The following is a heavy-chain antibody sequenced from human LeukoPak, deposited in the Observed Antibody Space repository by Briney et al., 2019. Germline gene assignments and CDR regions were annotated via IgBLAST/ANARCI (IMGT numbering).Heavy chain of an antibody. D-gene: IGHD4-23*01. V-gene: IGHV4-30-2*01. CDR1: GGSINSGGYY. CDR3: ARVIGGNSMADY. J-gene: IGHJ4*02. CDR2: IYHSGST. Sequence: SQTLSLTCTVSGGSINSGGYYWSWIRQPPGKGLEWIGYIYHSGSTYYNPSLKSRVTISVDRSKNQFSLKLSSVTAADTAVYYCARVIGGNSMADYWGQGTLVTVSS.